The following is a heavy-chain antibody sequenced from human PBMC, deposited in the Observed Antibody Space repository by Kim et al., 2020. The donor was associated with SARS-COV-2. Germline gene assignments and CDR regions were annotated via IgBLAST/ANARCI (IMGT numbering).Heavy chain of an antibody. CDR2: INHSGST. Sequence: SETLSLTCAVYGGSFSGYYWSWIRQPPGKGLEWIGEINHSGSTNYNPSLKSRVTISVDTSKNQFSLKLSSVTAADTAVYYCARGGGYCSGGSCETPPDYWGQGTLVTVSS. D-gene: IGHD2-15*01. J-gene: IGHJ4*02. CDR3: ARGGGYCSGGSCETPPDY. CDR1: GGSFSGYY. V-gene: IGHV4-34*01.